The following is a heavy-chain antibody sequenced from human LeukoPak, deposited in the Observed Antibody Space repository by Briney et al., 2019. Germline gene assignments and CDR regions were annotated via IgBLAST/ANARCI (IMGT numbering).Heavy chain of an antibody. D-gene: IGHD6-13*01. J-gene: IGHJ4*02. Sequence: GGSLRLSCAASGFTFSSSAMSWVRQAPGKGLEWVSAISGRDGYTYYADSVRGRFTISRDNSKDTLFLHMSSLRAEDTAVYYCAKGTIAAAGTDCDYWGQGTQVTVSS. CDR2: ISGRDGYT. CDR3: AKGTIAAAGTDCDY. CDR1: GFTFSSSA. V-gene: IGHV3-23*01.